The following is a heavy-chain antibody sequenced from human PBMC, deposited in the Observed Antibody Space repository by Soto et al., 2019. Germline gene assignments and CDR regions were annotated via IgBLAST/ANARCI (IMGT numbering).Heavy chain of an antibody. CDR2: ISAYNGNT. Sequence: ASVKVSCKASGYTFTSYGISWVRQAPGQGLEWTGWISAYNGNTNYAQKLQGRVTMTTDTSTSTAYMELRSLRSDDTAVYYCATDIVVVPAATRYYYYGMDVWGQGTTVTVSS. V-gene: IGHV1-18*04. D-gene: IGHD2-2*01. CDR1: GYTFTSYG. CDR3: ATDIVVVPAATRYYYYGMDV. J-gene: IGHJ6*02.